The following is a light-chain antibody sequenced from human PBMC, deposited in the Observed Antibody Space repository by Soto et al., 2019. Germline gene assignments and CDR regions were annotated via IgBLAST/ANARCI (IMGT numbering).Light chain of an antibody. Sequence: QSALTQPASVSGSPGQSITISCTGTVSLVSWYQQHPDKVPKLIIYEVIDRPSGVSDRFSGSKSGNTASLTISSLQFEDEADYYCCSYTTTYTLVFGGGTKVTVL. CDR2: EVI. CDR3: CSYTTTYTLV. V-gene: IGLV2-14*01. CDR1: VSL. J-gene: IGLJ3*02.